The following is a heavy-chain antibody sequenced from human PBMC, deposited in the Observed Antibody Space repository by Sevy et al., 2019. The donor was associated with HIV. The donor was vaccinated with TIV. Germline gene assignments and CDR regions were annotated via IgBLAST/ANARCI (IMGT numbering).Heavy chain of an antibody. CDR2: MSSNGGST. CDR1: GFTFSSYS. Sequence: GGSLRLSCAASGFTFSSYSMNWVRQAPGKGLEYVSAMSSNGGSTYYADSVKGRFTISRDNSKNTLYLQMSSLRAEDTAVVYCVKDHSSVTYYDFWSGYHASGGMDVWGQGTTVTVSS. V-gene: IGHV3-64D*06. J-gene: IGHJ6*02. CDR3: VKDHSSVTYYDFWSGYHASGGMDV. D-gene: IGHD3-3*01.